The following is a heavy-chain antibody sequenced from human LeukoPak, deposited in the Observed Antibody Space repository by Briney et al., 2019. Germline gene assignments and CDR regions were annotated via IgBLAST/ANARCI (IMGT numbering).Heavy chain of an antibody. Sequence: GGSLRLSCAASGFTFSNYAMAWVRQAPGKGLEWVSSISSSSSYIYYADSVKGRFTISRDNAKNSLYLQMNSLRAEDTAVYYCARDFVRIAALSDIGYWGQGTLVTVSS. CDR2: ISSSSSYI. D-gene: IGHD6-6*01. J-gene: IGHJ4*02. CDR3: ARDFVRIAALSDIGY. V-gene: IGHV3-21*01. CDR1: GFTFSNYA.